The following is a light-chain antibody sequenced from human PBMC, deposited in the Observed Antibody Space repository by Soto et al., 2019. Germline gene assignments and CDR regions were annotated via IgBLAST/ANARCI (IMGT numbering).Light chain of an antibody. CDR3: SSYAGSDTYV. Sequence: QSALTQPPSASGSPGQPVTISCTGTSSDVGGYNYVSWYQQHPGKAPKLTIYEVSKRPSGVPDRFSGSKSGNTASLTVSGLQAEDEADYYCSSYAGSDTYVFGTGTKLTVL. V-gene: IGLV2-8*01. J-gene: IGLJ1*01. CDR1: SSDVGGYNY. CDR2: EVS.